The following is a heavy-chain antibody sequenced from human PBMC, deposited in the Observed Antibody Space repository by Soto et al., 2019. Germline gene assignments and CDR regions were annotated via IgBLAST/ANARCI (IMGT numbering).Heavy chain of an antibody. D-gene: IGHD4-17*01. Sequence: GGSLRLSCAASGFTYSSYSMNWVRQAPGKGLEWVSSISSSSSYIYYADSVKGRYTISRDDAKNSLYLQMNSLRAEDTAVYYCARELRSAFDISGQATIVTVSS. CDR1: GFTYSSYS. CDR3: ARELRSAFDI. J-gene: IGHJ3*02. V-gene: IGHV3-21*01. CDR2: ISSSSSYI.